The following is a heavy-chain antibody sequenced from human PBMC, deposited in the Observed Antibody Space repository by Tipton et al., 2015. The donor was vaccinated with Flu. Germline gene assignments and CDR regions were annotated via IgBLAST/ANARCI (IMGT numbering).Heavy chain of an antibody. CDR2: IYHSGTA. CDR3: ARYPEINDHWFGP. V-gene: IGHV4-39*07. J-gene: IGHJ5*02. CDR1: GGSISSSRYY. Sequence: TLSLTCTVSGGSISSSRYYWGWIRQPPGKGLEWIGSIYHSGTAYYNPSLKSRVTISVDTSKNQISLKLSSVTAADTAVYYRARYPEINDHWFGPWGQGALDTVSS. D-gene: IGHD1-1*01.